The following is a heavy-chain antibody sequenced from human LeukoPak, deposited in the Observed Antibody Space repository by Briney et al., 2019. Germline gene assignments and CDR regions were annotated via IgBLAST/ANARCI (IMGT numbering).Heavy chain of an antibody. D-gene: IGHD5-24*01. CDR3: VRLLHATSWFDP. CDR2: IYPGDSDT. V-gene: IGHV5-51*01. J-gene: IGHJ5*02. Sequence: GESLKISCKASGYIFSNCWIGWVRQKPGKGLEWMGIIYPGDSDTRYSPSFQGQVTIFADKSINTAYLQWSSLKASDTAIYYCVRLLHATSWFDPWGQGTLVTVSS. CDR1: GYIFSNCW.